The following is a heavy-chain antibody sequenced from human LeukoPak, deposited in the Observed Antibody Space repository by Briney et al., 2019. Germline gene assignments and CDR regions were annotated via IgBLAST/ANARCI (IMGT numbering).Heavy chain of an antibody. J-gene: IGHJ6*03. V-gene: IGHV4-34*01. CDR3: ARGSGFSSPYYYYYMYV. Sequence: SETLSLTCAVYGGSFSGYYWSWIRQPPGKGLEWIGEINHSGSTNYNPSLKSRVTISVDTSKNQFSLKLSSVTAADTAVYYCARGSGFSSPYYYYYMYVWGKGTTVTVSS. CDR1: GGSFSGYY. D-gene: IGHD2-15*01. CDR2: INHSGST.